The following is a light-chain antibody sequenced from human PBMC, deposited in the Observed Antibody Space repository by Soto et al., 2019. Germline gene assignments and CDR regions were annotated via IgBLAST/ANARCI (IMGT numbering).Light chain of an antibody. CDR2: DAS. V-gene: IGKV1-13*02. J-gene: IGKJ1*01. CDR1: QGIATG. Sequence: IQVTQSPSSLSASIGDTVPISFRASQGIATGLAWYQQKPGKAPKLLIYDASSLESGVPSRFSGSGSGTEFTLTISSLQPDDFATYYCQQYNSYSRTFGQGTKVDIK. CDR3: QQYNSYSRT.